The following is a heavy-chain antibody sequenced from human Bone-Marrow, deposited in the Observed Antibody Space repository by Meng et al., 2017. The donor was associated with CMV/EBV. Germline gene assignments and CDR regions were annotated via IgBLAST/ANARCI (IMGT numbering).Heavy chain of an antibody. J-gene: IGHJ5*02. D-gene: IGHD1-1*01. Sequence: GESLKISCAASGFTFSSYWMHWVRQAPGKGLVWVSRVNSDGSSKSYVVSVKGRLTISRDNAKNTLYLQMNSLRAEDTAVYYCARGRGAGTILSGWFDPWGQGALVTVSS. CDR1: GFTFSSYW. CDR2: VNSDGSSK. V-gene: IGHV3-74*01. CDR3: ARGRGAGTILSGWFDP.